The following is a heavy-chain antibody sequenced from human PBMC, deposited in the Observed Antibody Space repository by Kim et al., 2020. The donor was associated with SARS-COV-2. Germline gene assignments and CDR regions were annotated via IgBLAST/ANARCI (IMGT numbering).Heavy chain of an antibody. CDR2: INAGNGNT. Sequence: ASVKVSCKASGYTFTSYAMHWVRQAPGQRLEWMGWINAGNGNTKYSQKFQGRVTITRDTSASTAYMELSSLRSEDTAVYYCARDVNPSQILRYFDWSSGEAFDIWGQGTMVTVSS. CDR1: GYTFTSYA. J-gene: IGHJ3*02. D-gene: IGHD3-9*01. CDR3: ARDVNPSQILRYFDWSSGEAFDI. V-gene: IGHV1-3*01.